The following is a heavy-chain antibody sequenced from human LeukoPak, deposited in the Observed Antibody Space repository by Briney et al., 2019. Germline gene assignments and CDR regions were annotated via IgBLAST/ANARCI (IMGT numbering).Heavy chain of an antibody. Sequence: ASVKVSCKASGYTFTSYDIDWVRQAAGQGLEWMGWMNPDSGNSGPAQKFQGRLTLTRDTSISTAYMELSSLTSEDTAVYYCTRARYCTTTNCHPNDYWGQGTLVTVAS. CDR3: TRARYCTTTNCHPNDY. CDR2: MNPDSGNS. J-gene: IGHJ4*02. D-gene: IGHD2-8*01. CDR1: GYTFTSYD. V-gene: IGHV1-8*01.